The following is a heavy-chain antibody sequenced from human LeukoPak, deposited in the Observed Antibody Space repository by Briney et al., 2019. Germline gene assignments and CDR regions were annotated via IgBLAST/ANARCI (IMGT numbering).Heavy chain of an antibody. CDR2: IKQDGSEK. J-gene: IGHJ4*02. CDR3: ARGGDYLDF. CDR1: GFTFSIYW. V-gene: IGHV3-7*05. Sequence: GGSLGLSCAASGFTFSIYWMSWVRQAPGKGLEWVANIKQDGSEKYYVDSVKGRFTISRDNANNSLYLQMNSLRAEDTAVYYCARGGDYLDFWGQGTLVTVSS.